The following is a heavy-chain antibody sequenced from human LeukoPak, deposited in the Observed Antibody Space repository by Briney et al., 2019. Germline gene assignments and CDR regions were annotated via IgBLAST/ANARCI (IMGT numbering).Heavy chain of an antibody. D-gene: IGHD5-12*01. V-gene: IGHV4-59*08. J-gene: IGHJ4*02. CDR1: GGSISTYY. CDR3: AGNSGYYGNFDH. CDR2: IYYSGST. Sequence: SETLSLTCTVSGGSISTYYWSWIRQPPGKGLERIGYIYYSGSTNYNPSLKSRVTISVDTSKNHFSLNLSSVTPADTAVYYCAGNSGYYGNFDHWGQGTLVTVSS.